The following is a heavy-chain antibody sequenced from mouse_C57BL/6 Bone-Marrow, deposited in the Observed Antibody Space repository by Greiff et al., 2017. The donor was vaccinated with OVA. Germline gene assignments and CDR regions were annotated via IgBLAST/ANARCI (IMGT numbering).Heavy chain of an antibody. V-gene: IGHV5-6*01. D-gene: IGHD1-1*01. CDR2: ISSGGSYT. J-gene: IGHJ1*03. Sequence: EVQLVESGGDLVKPGGSLKLSCAASGFTFSSYGMSWVRQTPDKRLEWVATISSGGSYTYYPASVTGRFTISRDNAKNTLYLQISSLKSEDTAMYYCARQGYYGSSYWWYFDVWGTGTTVTVAS. CDR3: ARQGYYGSSYWWYFDV. CDR1: GFTFSSYG.